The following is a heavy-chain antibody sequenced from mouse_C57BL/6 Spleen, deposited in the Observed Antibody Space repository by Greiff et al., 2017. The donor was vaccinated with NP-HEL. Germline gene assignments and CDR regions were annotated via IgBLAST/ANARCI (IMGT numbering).Heavy chain of an antibody. D-gene: IGHD1-1*01. CDR2: IYPSDSET. CDR1: GYTFTSYW. Sequence: QVQLQQPGAELVRPGSSVKLSCKASGYTFTSYWMDWVKQRPGQGLEWIGNIYPSDSETHYNQKFKDKATLTVDKSSSTAYMQLSSLTSEDSAVYYCARGGIYYLYWGQGTTLTVSS. CDR3: ARGGIYYLY. J-gene: IGHJ2*01. V-gene: IGHV1-61*01.